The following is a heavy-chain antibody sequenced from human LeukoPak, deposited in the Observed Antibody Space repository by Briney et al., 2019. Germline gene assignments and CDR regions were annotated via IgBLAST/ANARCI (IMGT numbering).Heavy chain of an antibody. Sequence: PGGSLRLSCAASGFTFSSYGMSWVRQAPGKGLEWVSAISGSGGSTYYADSVKGRFTISRDNSKNTLYLQMNSLRAEDTAVYYCAKDLLIAVAGEWTDAFDIWGQGTMVTVSS. CDR1: GFTFSSYG. D-gene: IGHD6-19*01. J-gene: IGHJ3*02. CDR3: AKDLLIAVAGEWTDAFDI. CDR2: ISGSGGST. V-gene: IGHV3-23*01.